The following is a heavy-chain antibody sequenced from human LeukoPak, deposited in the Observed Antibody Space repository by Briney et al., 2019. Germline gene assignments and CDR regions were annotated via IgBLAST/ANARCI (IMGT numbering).Heavy chain of an antibody. J-gene: IGHJ4*02. D-gene: IGHD3-9*01. V-gene: IGHV1-18*01. CDR1: GGTFSSYA. CDR2: ISAYNGNT. Sequence: ASVKVSCKASGGTFSSYAIGWVRQAPGQGLEWMGWISAYNGNTNYAQKLQGRVTMTTDTSTSTAYMELRSLRSDDTAVYYCARFTVYRGVDYWGQGTLVTVSS. CDR3: ARFTVYRGVDY.